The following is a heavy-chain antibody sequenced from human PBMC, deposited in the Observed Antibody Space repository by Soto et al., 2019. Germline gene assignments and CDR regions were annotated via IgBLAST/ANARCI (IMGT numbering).Heavy chain of an antibody. D-gene: IGHD6-13*01. CDR1: GFTFSSYS. V-gene: IGHV3-21*01. CDR2: ISSSSSYI. CDR3: ARDLQPNFDY. J-gene: IGHJ4*02. Sequence: EVQLVESGGGLVKPGGSPRLSCAASGFTFSSYSMNWVRQAPGKGLEWVSSISSSSSYIYYADSVKGRFTISRDNAKNSLYLQMNSLRAEVTAVYYCARDLQPNFDYWGQGTLVTVSS.